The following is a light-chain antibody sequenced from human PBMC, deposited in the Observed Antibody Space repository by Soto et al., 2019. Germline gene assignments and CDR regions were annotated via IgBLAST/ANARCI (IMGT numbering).Light chain of an antibody. J-gene: IGLJ1*01. CDR3: CSNAAGSTYV. V-gene: IGLV2-11*01. Sequence: QSVLTQPRSVSGSPGQSVTISCTGTSSDVGGYNYVSWYQQHPGRAPKVMIYDVSKRPSGVPDRFSGSKSGSTASLTISGLQAEDEADYYCCSNAAGSTYVFGSGTKVTV. CDR2: DVS. CDR1: SSDVGGYNY.